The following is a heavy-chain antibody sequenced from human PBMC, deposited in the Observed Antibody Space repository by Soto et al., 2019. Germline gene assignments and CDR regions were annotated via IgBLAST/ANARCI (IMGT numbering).Heavy chain of an antibody. CDR1: GFIFSSCA. CDR3: VQDRGPFGDGRERGDY. D-gene: IGHD3-16*01. CDR2: ISYDGINK. V-gene: IGHV3-30*09. J-gene: IGHJ4*02. Sequence: QVQLVESGGGVVQPGRSLRLSCAASGFIFSSCAMHWVRRAPGKGLEWVAVISYDGINKYYGDSVKGRFAISRDNSKNTLYLQMNSLSADDTAVYYCVQDRGPFGDGRERGDYWGQGTLVAVSS.